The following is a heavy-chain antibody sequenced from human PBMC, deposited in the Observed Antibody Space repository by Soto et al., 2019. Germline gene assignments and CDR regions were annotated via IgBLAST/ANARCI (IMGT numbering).Heavy chain of an antibody. V-gene: IGHV1-18*01. CDR3: AREGSDLLDY. J-gene: IGHJ4*02. CDR1: GDPFSGYS. CDR2: ISAYNGNT. D-gene: IGHD2-15*01. Sequence: GASVKVSCKASGDPFSGYSISWVRQAPGQGLEWMGWISAYNGNTNYAQKLQGRVTMTTDTSTSTAYMELRSLRSDDTAVYYCAREGSDLLDYWGRGTLVTVSS.